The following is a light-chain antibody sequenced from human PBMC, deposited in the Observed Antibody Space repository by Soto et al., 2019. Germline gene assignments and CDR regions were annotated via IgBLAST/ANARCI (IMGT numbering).Light chain of an antibody. V-gene: IGLV2-14*01. CDR2: EVS. CDR1: SSDVGGYNY. CDR3: SSYTSSSTRV. Sequence: QSALSQPASVSGSPGQSITISCTGTSSDVGGYNYVSWYHQHPGKALKLMISEVSNRPSGVSNRFSGSKSGNTASLTISGLQAEDEADYYCSSYTSSSTRVFGGGTKLTVL. J-gene: IGLJ3*02.